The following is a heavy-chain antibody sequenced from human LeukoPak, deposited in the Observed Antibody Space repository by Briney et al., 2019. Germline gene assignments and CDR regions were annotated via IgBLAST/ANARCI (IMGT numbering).Heavy chain of an antibody. V-gene: IGHV4-59*12. CDR1: GGSISSYY. Sequence: SETLSLTCTVSGGSISSYYWSWIRQPPGKGLEWIGYIYYSGSTNYNPSLKSRVTISVDTSKNQFSLKLSSVTAADTAVYYCAREDYSSFQDYWGQGTLVTVSS. D-gene: IGHD4-11*01. J-gene: IGHJ4*02. CDR2: IYYSGST. CDR3: AREDYSSFQDY.